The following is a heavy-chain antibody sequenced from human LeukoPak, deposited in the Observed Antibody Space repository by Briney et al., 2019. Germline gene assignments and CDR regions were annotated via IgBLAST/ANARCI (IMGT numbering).Heavy chain of an antibody. V-gene: IGHV3-11*04. CDR3: ARDPRAYTSSWSYYYYYMDV. Sequence: PGGSLRLSCAASGFTFSDYYMSWIRQAPGKGLEWVSYISSSGTTVYYADSVKGRFTISRVNADNSLYLQMNSLRAEDTAIYYCARDPRAYTSSWSYYYYYMDVWGKGTTVTVSS. J-gene: IGHJ6*03. D-gene: IGHD6-13*01. CDR2: ISSSGTTV. CDR1: GFTFSDYY.